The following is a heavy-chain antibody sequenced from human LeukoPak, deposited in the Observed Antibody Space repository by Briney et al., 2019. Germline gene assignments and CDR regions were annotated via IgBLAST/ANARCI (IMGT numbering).Heavy chain of an antibody. Sequence: SGGSLRLSCAASGFTFSSYGMHWVRQAPGKGLEWVAVIWYDGSNKYYADSVKGRFTISRDNSKNTLYLQMNSLRAEDTAVYYCARDARRVATNDWFDPWGQGTLVTVSS. V-gene: IGHV3-33*08. CDR3: ARDARRVATNDWFDP. CDR1: GFTFSSYG. CDR2: IWYDGSNK. J-gene: IGHJ5*02. D-gene: IGHD5-12*01.